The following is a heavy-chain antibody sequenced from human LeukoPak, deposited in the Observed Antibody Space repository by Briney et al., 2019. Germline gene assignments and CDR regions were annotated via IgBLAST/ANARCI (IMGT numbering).Heavy chain of an antibody. Sequence: TGGSLRLSCAASGFTFSNYGMSWVRQAPGKGLEWVSVIRGSDGGTYYADSVKGRFTISRDNSKNTVYLQMNSLRAEDTAVYYCVKARMPHCGTDCLESWGQGTLVTVSS. CDR2: IRGSDGGT. D-gene: IGHD2-21*02. J-gene: IGHJ4*02. V-gene: IGHV3-23*01. CDR3: VKARMPHCGTDCLES. CDR1: GFTFSNYG.